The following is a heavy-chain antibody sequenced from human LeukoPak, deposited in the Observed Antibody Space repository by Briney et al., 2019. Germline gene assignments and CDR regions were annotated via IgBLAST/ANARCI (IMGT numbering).Heavy chain of an antibody. V-gene: IGHV4-59*01. CDR1: GGSISSYY. Sequence: SETLSLTCTVSGGSISSYYWSWIRQPPGKGLEWIGYIYYSGSTNYNPSLKSRVTISVDTSKNQFSLKLSSVTAADTAVYYCARGARRLNDAFDIWGQGTMVTVSS. CDR3: ARGARRLNDAFDI. J-gene: IGHJ3*02. CDR2: IYYSGST.